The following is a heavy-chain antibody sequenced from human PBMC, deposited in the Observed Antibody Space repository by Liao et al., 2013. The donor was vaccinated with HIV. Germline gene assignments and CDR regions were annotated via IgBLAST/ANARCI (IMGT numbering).Heavy chain of an antibody. V-gene: IGHV4-4*07. D-gene: IGHD3-10*02. Sequence: QVQLQESGPGLVKPSETVSLTCTVSGGSISSHFWSWIRQPAGKGLEWIGRIYSSGNTNYNPSLKSRVTMSVDTSKNQFSLKLSSVTAADTAVYYCAREDVAQRYYYYYYMDVWGKGTTVTVSS. J-gene: IGHJ6*03. CDR2: IYSSGNT. CDR3: AREDVAQRYYYYYYMDV. CDR1: GGSISSHF.